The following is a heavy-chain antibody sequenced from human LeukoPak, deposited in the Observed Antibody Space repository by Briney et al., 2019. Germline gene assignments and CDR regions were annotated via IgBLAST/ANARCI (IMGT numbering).Heavy chain of an antibody. CDR1: GYTFNRHG. V-gene: IGHV1-18*01. J-gene: IGHJ5*01. Sequence: ASVKVSCKASGYTFNRHGISWVRQAPGQGPEWMGWISCYNGDTHYAQNYQGRLTMTTDTSTSTAYMELRSLRSDDPAVYYCARDPSNTSGNNAWFDYWGQGTLVTVSS. CDR2: ISCYNGDT. CDR3: ARDPSNTSGNNAWFDY. D-gene: IGHD2-15*01.